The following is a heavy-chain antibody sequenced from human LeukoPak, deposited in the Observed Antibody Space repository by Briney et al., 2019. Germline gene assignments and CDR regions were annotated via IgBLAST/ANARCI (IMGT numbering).Heavy chain of an antibody. D-gene: IGHD2-15*01. CDR1: GGSISSYY. CDR2: IYTSGST. Sequence: SETLSLTCTVSGGSISSYYWSWIRQPAGKGLEWIGRIYTSGSTNYNPSLKSRVTMSVDTSKNQFSLKLSSVTAADTAVYHCARDLAVVVVAAPGHNWFDPWGQGTLVTVSS. CDR3: ARDLAVVVVAAPGHNWFDP. V-gene: IGHV4-4*07. J-gene: IGHJ5*02.